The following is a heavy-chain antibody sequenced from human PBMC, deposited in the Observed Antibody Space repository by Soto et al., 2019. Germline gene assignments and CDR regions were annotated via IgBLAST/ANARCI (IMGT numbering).Heavy chain of an antibody. Sequence: PSETLSLTCTVSGGSISSYYWSWIRQPPGKGLEWIGYIYYSGSTNYNPSLKSRVTISVDTSKNQFSLKLSPVTAADTAVYYCASSSRGSGKFDYWGQGTLVTVSS. CDR2: IYYSGST. J-gene: IGHJ4*02. CDR1: GGSISSYY. V-gene: IGHV4-59*01. D-gene: IGHD3-10*01. CDR3: ASSSRGSGKFDY.